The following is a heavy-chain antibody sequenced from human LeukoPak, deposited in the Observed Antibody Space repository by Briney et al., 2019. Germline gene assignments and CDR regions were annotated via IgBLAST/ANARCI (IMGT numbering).Heavy chain of an antibody. CDR1: GGSISSYY. Sequence: SETLSLTCTVSGGSISSYYWSWIRQPPGKGLEWIGYIYHSGSTNYNPSLKSRVTMSVDTSKNQFSLKLSSVTAADTAVYYCARAPLGYCSGGSCYTDAFDIWGQGTMVTVSS. CDR2: IYHSGST. V-gene: IGHV4-59*12. D-gene: IGHD2-15*01. CDR3: ARAPLGYCSGGSCYTDAFDI. J-gene: IGHJ3*02.